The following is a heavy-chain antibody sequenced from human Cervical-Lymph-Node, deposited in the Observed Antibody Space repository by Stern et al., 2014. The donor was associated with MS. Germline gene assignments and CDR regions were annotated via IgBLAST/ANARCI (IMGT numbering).Heavy chain of an antibody. CDR3: AREIYGSSQTFDY. CDR2: VNPVSGGK. V-gene: IGHV1-2*06. D-gene: IGHD6-13*01. J-gene: IGHJ4*02. Sequence: VQLVQSGTDVKKPGASVTVSCQASGYSFTGFHIHWLRQATGQGLEWMGRVNPVSGGKNYAQRFQGRVTMTRDTSVSTAYMELSRLTSDDTAIYYCAREIYGSSQTFDYWGQGTLVTVSS. CDR1: GYSFTGFH.